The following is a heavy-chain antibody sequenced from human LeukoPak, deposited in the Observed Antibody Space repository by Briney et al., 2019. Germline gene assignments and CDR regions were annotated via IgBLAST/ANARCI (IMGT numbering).Heavy chain of an antibody. CDR3: AREYSSSSNWFDP. V-gene: IGHV3-7*01. CDR1: GFTFSRYW. D-gene: IGHD6-6*01. Sequence: GGSLRLSCAASGFTFSRYWMSWVRQAPGKGLEWVANIKQEGSEKYYVDSVKGRFTISRDNAKNSLYLQMNSLRVEDTAVYYCAREYSSSSNWFDPWGQGTLVTVSS. J-gene: IGHJ5*02. CDR2: IKQEGSEK.